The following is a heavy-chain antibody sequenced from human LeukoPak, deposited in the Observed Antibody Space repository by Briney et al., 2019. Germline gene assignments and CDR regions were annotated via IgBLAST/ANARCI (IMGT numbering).Heavy chain of an antibody. V-gene: IGHV3-7*01. Sequence: SGGSLRLSCAASGFTFSSYAMSWVRQAPGKGLEWVANIKQDGSEKYYVDSVKGRFTVSRDNAKNSLSLQMNSLRAEDTAVYYCARHFFWTKAFDIWGQGTMVTVSS. D-gene: IGHD3-3*02. J-gene: IGHJ3*02. CDR1: GFTFSSYA. CDR3: ARHFFWTKAFDI. CDR2: IKQDGSEK.